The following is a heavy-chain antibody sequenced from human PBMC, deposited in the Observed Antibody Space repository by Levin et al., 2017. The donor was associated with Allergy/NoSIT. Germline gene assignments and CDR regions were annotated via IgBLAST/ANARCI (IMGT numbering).Heavy chain of an antibody. CDR1: GFTFSGSA. Sequence: GGSLRLSCAASGFTFSGSAMHWVRQASGKGLEWVGRIRSKANSYATAYAASVKGRFTISRDDSKNTTDLQMNSLKTEDTAVYYCTRRDWIGVGATGGMDVWGQGTTVTVSS. CDR3: TRRDWIGVGATGGMDV. D-gene: IGHD1-26*01. CDR2: IRSKANSYAT. V-gene: IGHV3-73*01. J-gene: IGHJ6*02.